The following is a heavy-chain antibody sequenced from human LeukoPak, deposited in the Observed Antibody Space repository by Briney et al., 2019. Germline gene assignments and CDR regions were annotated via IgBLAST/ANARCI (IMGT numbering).Heavy chain of an antibody. CDR3: ARGSLHSAYGFDY. Sequence: PGGSLRLSCAASGLTVSSNYMNWVRQAPGKGLEWVSHSSSSGSTIYYAGSVKGRFTIARDNAKNSVYLQMNSLRAEDTAVYYCARGSLHSAYGFDYWGQGTLVTVSS. D-gene: IGHD5-12*01. J-gene: IGHJ4*02. CDR2: SSSSGSTI. V-gene: IGHV3-48*03. CDR1: GLTVSSNY.